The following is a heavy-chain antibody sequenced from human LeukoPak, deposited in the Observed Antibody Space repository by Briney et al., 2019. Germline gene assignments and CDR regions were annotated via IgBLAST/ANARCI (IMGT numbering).Heavy chain of an antibody. CDR2: IYTGGST. CDR1: GGSISSYY. D-gene: IGHD3-10*01. V-gene: IGHV4-4*07. Sequence: PSETLSLTCTVSGGSISSYYWSWIRQPAGKGLEWIGRIYTGGSTNYNPSLKSRVTISVDTSKNQFSLKLSSVTAADTAVYYCARVFPSAMVRGVDVGWFDPWGQGTLVTVSS. J-gene: IGHJ5*02. CDR3: ARVFPSAMVRGVDVGWFDP.